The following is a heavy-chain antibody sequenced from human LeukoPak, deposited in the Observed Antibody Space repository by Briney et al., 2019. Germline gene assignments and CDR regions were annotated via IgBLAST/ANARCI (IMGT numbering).Heavy chain of an antibody. CDR2: ISSSSSTI. J-gene: IGHJ4*02. CDR3: ARSAGVVVPAAMDY. D-gene: IGHD2-2*01. CDR1: GFTFSGYR. V-gene: IGHV3-48*01. Sequence: GGPLRLSFAASGFTFSGYRMNWVPQAPGKGLEWVSYISSSSSTIYYADSVKGRFTISRDNAKNSLYLQMNSLRAEDTAVYYCARSAGVVVPAAMDYWGQGTLVTVSS.